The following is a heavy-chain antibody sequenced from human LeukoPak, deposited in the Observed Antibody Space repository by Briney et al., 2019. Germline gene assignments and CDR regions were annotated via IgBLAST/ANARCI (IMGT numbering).Heavy chain of an antibody. D-gene: IGHD6-19*01. J-gene: IGHJ4*02. CDR1: GFTFSTYA. Sequence: PGGSQTLSCAPSGFTFSTYAVRWVRQAPGEGLEWVSSFSGSGSGDTAYYADSVKGRFPISRDNTKNTLYLQMNSLRAEDTAVYYCAKDDSGYASGWYYFGYWGQGTLVTVSS. CDR2: FSGSGSGDTA. CDR3: AKDDSGYASGWYYFGY. V-gene: IGHV3-23*01.